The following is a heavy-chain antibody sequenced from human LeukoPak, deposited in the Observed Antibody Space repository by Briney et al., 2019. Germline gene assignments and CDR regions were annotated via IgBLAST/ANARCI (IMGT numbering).Heavy chain of an antibody. CDR3: ARYRRDSSSQNWFDP. J-gene: IGHJ5*02. D-gene: IGHD6-6*01. Sequence: ASVKVSCKASRYTFTSYYMHWVRQAPGQGLEWMGIINPSGGSTSYAQKFQGRVTMTRDTSTSTVYMELSSLRSEGTAVYYCARYRRDSSSQNWFDPWGQGTLVTVSS. V-gene: IGHV1-46*03. CDR2: INPSGGST. CDR1: RYTFTSYY.